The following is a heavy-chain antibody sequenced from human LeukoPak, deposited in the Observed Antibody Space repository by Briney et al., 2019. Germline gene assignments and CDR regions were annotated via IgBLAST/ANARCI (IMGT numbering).Heavy chain of an antibody. CDR3: ARYSAAAADPPFDY. CDR2: INAGNGNT. D-gene: IGHD6-13*01. V-gene: IGHV1-3*01. CDR1: GYTFTSYA. Sequence: ASVKLSCKASGYTFTSYAMHWVRQAPGQRLEWMGCINAGNGNTKYSQKFQGRVTITRDTSASTANMELSSMRSEDTAVYYCARYSAAAADPPFDYWGQGTLVTVSS. J-gene: IGHJ4*02.